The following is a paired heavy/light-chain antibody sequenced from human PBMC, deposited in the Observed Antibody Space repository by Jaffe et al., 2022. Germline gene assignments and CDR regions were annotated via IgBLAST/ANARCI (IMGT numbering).Light chain of an antibody. J-gene: IGKJ2*01. V-gene: IGKV4-1*01. Sequence: DIVMTQSPDSLAVSLGERATINCKSSQTVLYSPNNNNYLAWYQQKPGQPPKLLIYWASARESGVPDRFSGSGSGTAFTLTISSLQAEDVAVYYCQQYYSSPHTFGQGTKLEIK. CDR3: QQYYSSPHT. CDR2: WAS. CDR1: QTVLYSPNNNNY.
Heavy chain of an antibody. D-gene: IGHD6-13*01. CDR2: IYWDDDK. CDR3: AHGLVAAIGRAFDI. V-gene: IGHV2-5*02. Sequence: QITLTESGPTLVKPTQTLTLTCTFSGFSLSTIPEGVGWIRQPPGKALEWLALIYWDDDKLYSPSLKSRLTITKDTSKNQVVLTMTNMDPVDTATYYCAHGLVAAIGRAFDIWGQGKMVTVSS. J-gene: IGHJ3*02. CDR1: GFSLSTIPEG.